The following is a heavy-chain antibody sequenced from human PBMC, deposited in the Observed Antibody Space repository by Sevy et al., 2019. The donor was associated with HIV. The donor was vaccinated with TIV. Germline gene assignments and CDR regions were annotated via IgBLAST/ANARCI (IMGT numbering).Heavy chain of an antibody. CDR1: GFTFSSYG. CDR2: ISYDGSNK. CDR3: AKDVRQQLVPYYFDY. Sequence: GGSLRLSCAASGFTFSSYGMHWVRQAPGKGLEWVAVISYDGSNKYYADSVKGRFTISRDNSKNTLYLQMNSLRDEDTAVYYCAKDVRQQLVPYYFDYWGQGTLVTVSS. J-gene: IGHJ4*02. V-gene: IGHV3-30*18. D-gene: IGHD6-13*01.